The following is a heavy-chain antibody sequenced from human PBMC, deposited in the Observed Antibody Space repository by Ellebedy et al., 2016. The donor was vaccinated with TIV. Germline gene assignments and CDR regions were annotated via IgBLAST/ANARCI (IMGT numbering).Heavy chain of an antibody. CDR1: GFTFRSYA. V-gene: IGHV3-23*01. J-gene: IGHJ4*02. CDR3: AKDHWGGYGTGPASQHDS. D-gene: IGHD2-21*01. Sequence: GESLTISCAASGFTFRSYAMSWVRQAPGKGLEWLSSIRDSGGITYYADSVKGRFTISRDNSKSTLYLQMNSLSAEDTATYYCAKDHWGGYGTGPASQHDSWGQGTLVTVSS. CDR2: IRDSGGIT.